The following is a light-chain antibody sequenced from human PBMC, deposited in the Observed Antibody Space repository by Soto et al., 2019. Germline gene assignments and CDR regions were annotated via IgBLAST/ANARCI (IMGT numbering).Light chain of an antibody. CDR2: KAS. V-gene: IGKV1-12*01. J-gene: IGKJ4*01. CDR1: QVISSW. Sequence: DIQMTQSPSSVSASVGDTVTVSCRASQVISSWLAWYQQKPGRAPNLLIYKASTLQTGVPSRFSGSGSGTDFTLTITNLQPEDFVTYYCHQASSFPLSFGGGTKVEIK. CDR3: HQASSFPLS.